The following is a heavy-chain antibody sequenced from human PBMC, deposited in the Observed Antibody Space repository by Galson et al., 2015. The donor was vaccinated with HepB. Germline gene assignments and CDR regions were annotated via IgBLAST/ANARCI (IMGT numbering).Heavy chain of an antibody. CDR2: INPSGGST. D-gene: IGHD2-2*01. J-gene: IGHJ6*03. V-gene: IGHV1-46*01. CDR3: ARGARCSSASCRPYHYYYMDV. Sequence: SVKVSCKASGYTLINHYIHWVRQAPGQGLEWMGIINPSGGSTSYAQKFQGRVTMTRDTSTSTVYMELSSLGSEDTAVYYCARGARCSSASCRPYHYYYMDVWGKGTTVTVSS. CDR1: GYTLINHY.